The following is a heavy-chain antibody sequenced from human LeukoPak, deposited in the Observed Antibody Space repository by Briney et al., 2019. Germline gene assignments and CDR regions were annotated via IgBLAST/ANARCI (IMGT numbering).Heavy chain of an antibody. CDR3: ASNVDTAMVGGDYYFDY. CDR2: IYSGGST. J-gene: IGHJ4*02. D-gene: IGHD5-18*01. CDR1: GFTVSSNY. Sequence: GGSLRLSCAASGFTVSSNYMSWVRQAPGKELEWVSVIYSGGSTYYADSVKGRFTISRDNSKNTLYLQMNSLRAEDTAVYYCASNVDTAMVGGDYYFDYWGQGTLVTVSS. V-gene: IGHV3-66*01.